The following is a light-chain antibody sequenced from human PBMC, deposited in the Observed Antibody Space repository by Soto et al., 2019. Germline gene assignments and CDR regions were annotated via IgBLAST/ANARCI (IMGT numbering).Light chain of an antibody. CDR2: DAS. CDR3: QQRSDSIT. CDR1: QSFSSTY. V-gene: IGKV3D-20*02. J-gene: IGKJ5*01. Sequence: EIVLTQSPGTLSLSPGERATLSCRASQSFSSTYLAWFQQKPGQAPRLLIYDASTRAPGIPARFSGRGSGADFTLTISSLEPEDFAVYYCQQRSDSITFGQGTRLEIK.